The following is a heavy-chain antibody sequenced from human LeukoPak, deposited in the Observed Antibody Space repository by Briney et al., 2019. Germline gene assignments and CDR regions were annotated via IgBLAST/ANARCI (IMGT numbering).Heavy chain of an antibody. CDR2: IIPIFGTA. Sequence: GASLKISCKASGGTFSSYAISWVRQAPGQGLEWMGRIIPIFGTANYAQKFQGRVTITTDESTSTAYMELSSLRSGHTAVYYCAREVLFYYESIGYYLDYWGQGPVVTVSS. V-gene: IGHV1-69*05. J-gene: IGHJ4*02. D-gene: IGHD3-22*01. CDR1: GGTFSSYA. CDR3: AREVLFYYESIGYYLDY.